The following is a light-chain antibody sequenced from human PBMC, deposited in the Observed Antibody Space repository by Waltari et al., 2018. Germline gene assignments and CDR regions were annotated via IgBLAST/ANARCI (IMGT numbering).Light chain of an antibody. V-gene: IGKV3-20*01. CDR3: QKYGSLPAT. CDR1: QSISRY. Sequence: EITLTQSPATLSLSPGERATLSCRASQSISRYLAWYQQKPGQAPRLLIYDASSRATGIPDRFSGSGSGTDFSLTISRLEPEDFAVYYCQKYGSLPATFGQGTKVEIK. J-gene: IGKJ1*01. CDR2: DAS.